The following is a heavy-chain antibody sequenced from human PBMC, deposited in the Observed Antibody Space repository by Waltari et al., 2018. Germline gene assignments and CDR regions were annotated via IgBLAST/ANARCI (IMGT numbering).Heavy chain of an antibody. Sequence: EVKVVESGGGLVKPGGFLWLSWAASGFHFSNAWVRRVRQAPGKGLELVGRVKIKSDGGTRDYSAPVKGRFTISRDDSENTLYLQMNSLKTEDTAVYYCTTLFGDFWSGYFFDFWGQGTLVTVSS. CDR1: GFHFSNAW. CDR2: VKIKSDGGTR. D-gene: IGHD3-3*01. J-gene: IGHJ4*02. CDR3: TTLFGDFWSGYFFDF. V-gene: IGHV3-15*01.